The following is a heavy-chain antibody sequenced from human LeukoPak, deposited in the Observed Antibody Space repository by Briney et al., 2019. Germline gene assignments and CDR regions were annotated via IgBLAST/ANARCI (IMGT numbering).Heavy chain of an antibody. Sequence: GGSLRLSCTTSKFNFNSYGMTWVRQAPGKGPEWVSSISGSGGSTQYAASVQGRFTISRDNSKNTLYLRMNSLRAEDTAVYYCAKDPNGDYIGTFDIWGQGTMVTVSS. CDR2: ISGSGGST. V-gene: IGHV3-23*01. CDR3: AKDPNGDYIGTFDI. CDR1: KFNFNSYG. J-gene: IGHJ3*02. D-gene: IGHD4-17*01.